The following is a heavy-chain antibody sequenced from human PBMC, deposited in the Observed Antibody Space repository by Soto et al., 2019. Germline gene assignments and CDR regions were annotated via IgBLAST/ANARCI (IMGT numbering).Heavy chain of an antibody. V-gene: IGHV4-34*01. CDR2: INHSGST. J-gene: IGHJ6*02. Sequence: SETLSLTCAVYGGSFSCYYWSLIRQPPGKGLEWIGEINHSGSTNYNPSLKSRVTISVDTSKNQFSLKLSSVTAADTAVYYCARERGYSYGPAYYYYGMDVWGQGTTVTVSS. D-gene: IGHD5-18*01. CDR3: ARERGYSYGPAYYYYGMDV. CDR1: GGSFSCYY.